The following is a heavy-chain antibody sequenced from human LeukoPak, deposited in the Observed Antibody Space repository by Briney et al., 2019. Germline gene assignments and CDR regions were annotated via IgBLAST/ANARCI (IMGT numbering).Heavy chain of an antibody. Sequence: ASVKVSCKASGYTFTSYGISWVRQAPGQGLEWMGWISAYNGKTNYAQKLQGRVTMTTDTSTSTVYMELRRLRSDDTAVYHCARDGAIVAAGYSYYHYYLDVWGKGTTVTVSS. CDR3: ARDGAIVAAGYSYYHYYLDV. V-gene: IGHV1-18*01. CDR1: GYTFTSYG. CDR2: ISAYNGKT. J-gene: IGHJ6*03. D-gene: IGHD6-13*01.